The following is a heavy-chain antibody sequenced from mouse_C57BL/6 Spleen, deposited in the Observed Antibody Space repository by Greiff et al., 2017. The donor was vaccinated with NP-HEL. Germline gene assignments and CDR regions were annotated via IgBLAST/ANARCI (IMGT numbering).Heavy chain of an antibody. V-gene: IGHV1-82*01. Sequence: VQLQESGPELVKPGASVKISCKASGYAFSSSWMNWVKQRPGKGLEWIGRIYPGDGDTNYNGKFKGKATLTADKSSSTAYMQLSSLTSEDSAVYFCARWGPSYYFDYWGQGTTLTVSS. CDR1: GYAFSSSW. CDR2: IYPGDGDT. J-gene: IGHJ2*01. CDR3: ARWGPSYYFDY.